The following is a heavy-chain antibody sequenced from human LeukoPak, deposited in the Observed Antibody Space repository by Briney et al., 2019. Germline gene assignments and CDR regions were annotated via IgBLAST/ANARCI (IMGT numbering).Heavy chain of an antibody. CDR3: ARDQDLNDY. CDR2: ISSSSNYI. D-gene: IGHD2-15*01. J-gene: IGHJ4*02. CDR1: GFTVSSNY. Sequence: PWGSLRLSCAASGFTVSSNYMSWVRQAPGEGLEWVSSISSSSNYIYYADSVKGRFTISRDNAKNSLFLQMNSLRTEDTAVYYCARDQDLNDYWGQGTLVTVSS. V-gene: IGHV3-21*01.